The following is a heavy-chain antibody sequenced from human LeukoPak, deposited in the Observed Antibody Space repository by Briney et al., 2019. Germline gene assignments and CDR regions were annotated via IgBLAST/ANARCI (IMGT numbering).Heavy chain of an antibody. J-gene: IGHJ3*02. V-gene: IGHV3-30*03. CDR3: AGAGYFDWLLSHPDAFVI. CDR2: IPNDGSTK. D-gene: IGHD3-9*01. Sequence: GGSLRLSCAASGFSFSSYGMHWVRQAPGKGLEWVAVIPNDGSTKYSADSVKGRVTISRDNSKTTLYLQMNSLRAEDTAVYYCAGAGYFDWLLSHPDAFVIWGQGTMVTVSS. CDR1: GFSFSSYG.